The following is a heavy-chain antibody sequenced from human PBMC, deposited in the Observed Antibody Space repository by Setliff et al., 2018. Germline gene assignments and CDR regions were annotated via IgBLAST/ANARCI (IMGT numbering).Heavy chain of an antibody. CDR2: ISDSGGTT. V-gene: IGHV3-23*01. J-gene: IGHJ4*02. CDR1: GFTFSNYA. D-gene: IGHD1-7*01. Sequence: PGGSLRLSCAASGFTFSNYAMNWVRQAPGMGLEWVSVISDSGGTTYYADSVKGRFTISRDNSKNTLYLQMNSLRAEDTAVYYCAKKLPGVRYFDYCGQGTLVTVSS. CDR3: AKKLPGVRYFDY.